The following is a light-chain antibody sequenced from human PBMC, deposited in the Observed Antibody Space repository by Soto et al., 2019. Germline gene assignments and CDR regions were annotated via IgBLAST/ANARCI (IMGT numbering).Light chain of an antibody. CDR2: GAS. V-gene: IGKV3-20*01. CDR3: QQYGSSLLWT. Sequence: EIVLTQSPGTLSLSPGERATLACRASQSVSSSYLAWYQQKPGQAPRLLLYGASSRATGIPDRFSGSGSGTDFTLTISRLEPEDFAVYYCQQYGSSLLWTFGQGTKVDIK. CDR1: QSVSSSY. J-gene: IGKJ1*01.